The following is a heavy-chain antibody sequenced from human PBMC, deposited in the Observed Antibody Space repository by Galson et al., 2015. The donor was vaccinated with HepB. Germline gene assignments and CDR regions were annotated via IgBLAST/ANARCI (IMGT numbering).Heavy chain of an antibody. CDR3: ARDRSLWQQQLGQPDY. Sequence: SVKVSCKASGYTFTSYAMNWVRQAPGQGLEWMGWINTNTGNPTYAQGFTGRFVFSLDTSVSTAYLQISSLKAEDTAVYYCARDRSLWQQQLGQPDYWGQGTLVTVSS. CDR1: GYTFTSYA. V-gene: IGHV7-4-1*02. J-gene: IGHJ4*02. CDR2: INTNTGNP. D-gene: IGHD6-13*01.